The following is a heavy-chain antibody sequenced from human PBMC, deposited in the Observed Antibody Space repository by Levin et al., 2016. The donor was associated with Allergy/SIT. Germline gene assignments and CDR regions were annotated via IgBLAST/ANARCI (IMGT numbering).Heavy chain of an antibody. V-gene: IGHV3-21*01. J-gene: IGHJ4*02. CDR1: GFTFSSYS. CDR2: ISSSSSYI. CDR3: ARAPRRVAYYGSGSQGYYFDY. D-gene: IGHD3-10*01. Sequence: GESLKISCAASGFTFSSYSMNWVRQAPGKGLEWVSSISSSSSYIYYADSVKGRFTISRDNAKNSLYLQMNSLRAEDTAVYYCARAPRRVAYYGSGSQGYYFDYWGQGTLVTVSS.